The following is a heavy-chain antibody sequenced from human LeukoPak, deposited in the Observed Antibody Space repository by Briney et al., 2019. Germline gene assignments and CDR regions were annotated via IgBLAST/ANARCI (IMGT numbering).Heavy chain of an antibody. CDR1: GFTFSSHA. Sequence: GGSLRLSCAASGFTFSSHAMSWVRQAPGKGLEWVSVIRGSGGTSYYADSVRGRFTISRDNSKNTLYLQMNSLRAEDTAVYYCAKDQLPRSLYGSGSPFDYWGQGTLVTVSS. CDR3: AKDQLPRSLYGSGSPFDY. V-gene: IGHV3-23*01. D-gene: IGHD3-10*01. CDR2: IRGSGGTS. J-gene: IGHJ4*02.